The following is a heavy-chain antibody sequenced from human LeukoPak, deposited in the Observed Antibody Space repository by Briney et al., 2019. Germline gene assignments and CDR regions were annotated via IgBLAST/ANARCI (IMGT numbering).Heavy chain of an antibody. CDR3: ARHKRGYCTNDVCYPGDWFDP. Sequence: SKTLSLTCTVSGGSISSSNYYWGWIRQPPGKGLEWIGIIYYSGSTYYNPSLKSRVTISVDTSKNQFSLKLSSVTAADTAVYYCARHKRGYCTNDVCYPGDWFDPWGQGTLVTVSS. CDR1: GGSISSSNYY. CDR2: IYYSGST. D-gene: IGHD2-8*01. J-gene: IGHJ5*02. V-gene: IGHV4-39*01.